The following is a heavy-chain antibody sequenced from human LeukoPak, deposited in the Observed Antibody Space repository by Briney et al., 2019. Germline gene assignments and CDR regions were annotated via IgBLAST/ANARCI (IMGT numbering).Heavy chain of an antibody. CDR2: IHPSTGNP. Sequence: GASVKVSCEASGCSFTNYAMNWVRQAPGQGLEWMGWIHPSTGNPTYTQGLTGRFVFSLDTSVSTTYLQISSLKAEDTAVYFCARAFQSLGGLSIPDYWGQGPLVTVSS. J-gene: IGHJ4*02. CDR1: GCSFTNYA. V-gene: IGHV7-4-1*02. D-gene: IGHD3-16*02. CDR3: ARAFQSLGGLSIPDY.